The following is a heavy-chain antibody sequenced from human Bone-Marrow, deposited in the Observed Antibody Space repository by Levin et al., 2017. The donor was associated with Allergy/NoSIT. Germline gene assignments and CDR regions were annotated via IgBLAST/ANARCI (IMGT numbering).Heavy chain of an antibody. V-gene: IGHV3-7*01. CDR1: GFTFSSYW. CDR3: AREWTSMGGAINY. Sequence: GESLKISCAASGFTFSSYWMSWVRQAPGKGLEWVAKIKGDGSEKYYVDSVKGRFTISRDNAKNSLYLQMNSLRAEDTAVYYCAREWTSMGGAINYWGQGTLVTVSS. D-gene: IGHD1-26*01. CDR2: IKGDGSEK. J-gene: IGHJ4*02.